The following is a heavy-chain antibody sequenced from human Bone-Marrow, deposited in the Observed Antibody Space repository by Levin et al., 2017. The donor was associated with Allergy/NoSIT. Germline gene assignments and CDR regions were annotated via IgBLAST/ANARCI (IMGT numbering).Heavy chain of an antibody. CDR3: AKETPGRMSGPGVEY. D-gene: IGHD2-15*01. CDR1: GFTFTYST. J-gene: IGHJ4*02. Sequence: GGSLRLSCAASGFTFTYSTMSWVRQAPGKGLEWVSAINGGSFLTYYTDSVKGRFTVSRDNAKDTLSLHMNSLRVEDSAIYYCAKETPGRMSGPGVEYWGQGSLVTVSS. CDR2: INGGSFLT. V-gene: IGHV3-23*01.